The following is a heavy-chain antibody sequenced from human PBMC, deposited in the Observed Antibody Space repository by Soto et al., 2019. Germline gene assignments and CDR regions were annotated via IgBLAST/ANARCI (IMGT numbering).Heavy chain of an antibody. Sequence: QVTLKESGPVLVKPTETLTLTCTVSGFSLSNARMGVSWIRQPPGKALEWLAHIFSNDEKSYSTSQKSSLTIAQDTSKSEVVRTMTNMDPVDTATYYGARVAYNWYGVYGMDVWGQGTTVTVSS. D-gene: IGHD1-20*01. CDR3: ARVAYNWYGVYGMDV. V-gene: IGHV2-26*01. CDR1: GFSLSNARMG. CDR2: IFSNDEK. J-gene: IGHJ6*02.